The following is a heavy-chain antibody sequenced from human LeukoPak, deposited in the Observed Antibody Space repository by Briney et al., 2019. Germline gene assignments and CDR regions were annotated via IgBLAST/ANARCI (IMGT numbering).Heavy chain of an antibody. CDR2: IYPGDSDT. V-gene: IGHV5-51*01. D-gene: IGHD1-26*01. CDR3: ARVYSGSYSDAFDI. CDR1: GSIFTSYW. J-gene: IGHJ3*02. Sequence: GAALQISCKGSGSIFTSYWIGWVRQLPGKGLELMGIIYPGDSDTRYSPSFQGQVTISADKSISTAYLQWSSLKASDTAMYYCARVYSGSYSDAFDIWGQGTMVTVSS.